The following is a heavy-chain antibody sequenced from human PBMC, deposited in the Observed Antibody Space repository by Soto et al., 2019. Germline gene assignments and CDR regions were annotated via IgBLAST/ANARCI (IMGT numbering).Heavy chain of an antibody. V-gene: IGHV4-4*02. CDR1: GGPISSTNW. CDR2: IYHSGST. CDR3: ARTTVTTRLTDY. J-gene: IGHJ4*02. Sequence: TSETLSLTCAVSGGPISSTNWWSWVRQPPGKGLEWIGEIYHSGSTNYNPSLKSRVTISVDKSKNQFSLKLSSVAAADTALYYCARTTVTTRLTDYWGQGTLVTVSS. D-gene: IGHD4-17*01.